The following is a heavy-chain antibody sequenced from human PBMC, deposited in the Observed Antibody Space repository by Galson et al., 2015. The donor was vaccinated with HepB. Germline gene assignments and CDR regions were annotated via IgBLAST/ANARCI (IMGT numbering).Heavy chain of an antibody. Sequence: SLRLSCAASGFTFSSYGMHWVRQAPGKGLEWAAVIWYDGSNKYYADSVKGRFTISRDNSKNTLYLQMNSLRAEDTAVYYCARAGQLEFDYWGQGTLVTVSS. J-gene: IGHJ4*02. D-gene: IGHD1-1*01. V-gene: IGHV3-33*08. CDR2: IWYDGSNK. CDR3: ARAGQLEFDY. CDR1: GFTFSSYG.